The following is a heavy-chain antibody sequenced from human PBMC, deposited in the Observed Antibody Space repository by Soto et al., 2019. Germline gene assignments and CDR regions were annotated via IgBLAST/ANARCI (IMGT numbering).Heavy chain of an antibody. V-gene: IGHV4-30-4*01. Sequence: PSETLSLTCTVSGGSIINGDYYWTWIRQPPGKGLEWLGRVQYSGATYYNPSLRSRLTMSMDWSRNQFSLRLTSVTAADTAMYYCARATAYCGRTSCYTLDYCGQGTLVTVSS. CDR3: ARATAYCGRTSCYTLDY. D-gene: IGHD2-2*02. CDR2: VQYSGAT. J-gene: IGHJ4*02. CDR1: GGSIINGDYY.